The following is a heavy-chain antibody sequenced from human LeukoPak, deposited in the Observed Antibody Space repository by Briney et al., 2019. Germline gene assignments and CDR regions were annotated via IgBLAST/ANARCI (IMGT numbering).Heavy chain of an antibody. J-gene: IGHJ5*02. D-gene: IGHD6-19*01. CDR3: ARQKACSGWYCWFDP. Sequence: SETLSLTCTVSGGSISSSSYYWGWIRQPPWKGLEWIGSIYYSGSTYYNPSLKSRVTISVDTSKNQFSLKLSSVTAADTAVYYCARQKACSGWYCWFDPWGQGTLVTVSS. CDR2: IYYSGST. V-gene: IGHV4-39*01. CDR1: GGSISSSSYY.